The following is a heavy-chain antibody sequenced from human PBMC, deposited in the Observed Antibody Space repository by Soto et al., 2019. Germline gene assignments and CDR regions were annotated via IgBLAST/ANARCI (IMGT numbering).Heavy chain of an antibody. V-gene: IGHV3-21*01. Sequence: GGSLRLSCAASGFTLSIYSMSWVRQAPGKGLEWVSSIDFRRGSTYYADSVKGRFTISRDNTKNSVFLQLNSLRAEDTAVYYCASQEVESLPYYFAFWGQGTLVTVSS. J-gene: IGHJ4*02. D-gene: IGHD1-1*01. CDR1: GFTLSIYS. CDR2: IDFRRGST. CDR3: ASQEVESLPYYFAF.